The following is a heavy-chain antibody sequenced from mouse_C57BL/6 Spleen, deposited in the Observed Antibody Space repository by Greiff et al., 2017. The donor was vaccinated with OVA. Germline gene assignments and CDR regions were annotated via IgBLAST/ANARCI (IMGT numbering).Heavy chain of an antibody. CDR3: ARGAYYSNYEYFDV. CDR2: IWSGGST. V-gene: IGHV2-2*01. CDR1: GFSLTSYG. J-gene: IGHJ1*03. Sequence: VQLQESGPGLVQPSQSLSITCTVSGFSLTSYGVHWVRQSPGKGLEWLGVIWSGGSTDYNAAFISRLSISKDNSKSQVFFKMNSLQADDTAIYYCARGAYYSNYEYFDVWGTGTTVTVSS. D-gene: IGHD2-5*01.